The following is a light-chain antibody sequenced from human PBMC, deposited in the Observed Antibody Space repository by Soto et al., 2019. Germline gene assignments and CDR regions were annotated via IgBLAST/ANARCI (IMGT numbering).Light chain of an antibody. Sequence: EIVLTQSPGTLSLSPGERATLSCRASQNVANNYFAWFRQKPGQTPRLLIYGASSRAAGIPDRFSGSGSGTDFTLTISRLEPEDFAVFYCQQYGTSPWTFGQGTKVDIK. V-gene: IGKV3-20*01. CDR3: QQYGTSPWT. J-gene: IGKJ1*01. CDR1: QNVANNY. CDR2: GAS.